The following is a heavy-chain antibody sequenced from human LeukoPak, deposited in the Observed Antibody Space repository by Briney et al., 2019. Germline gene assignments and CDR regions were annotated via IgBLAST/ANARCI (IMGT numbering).Heavy chain of an antibody. CDR2: ISSSSSYI. J-gene: IGHJ4*02. D-gene: IGHD3-10*01. V-gene: IGHV3-21*01. CDR1: GFTFSSYS. CDR3: ATRVYGSGSYSY. Sequence: GGSLRLSCAASGFTFSSYSMNWVRQAPGKGLEWVSSISSSSSYIYYADSVKGRITISRDNAKNSLYLQMNSLRAEDTAVYYCATRVYGSGSYSYWGQGTLVTVSS.